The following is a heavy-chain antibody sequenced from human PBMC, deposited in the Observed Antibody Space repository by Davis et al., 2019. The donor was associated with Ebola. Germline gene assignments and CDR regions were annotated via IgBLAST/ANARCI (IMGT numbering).Heavy chain of an antibody. J-gene: IGHJ4*02. Sequence: GGSLRLSCAASGFTFSSYAMSWVRQAPGKGLEWVSGISGSGGSTYYADSVKGRFTISRDNSKNTLYLQMNSLRAEDTAVYYCAKFGYGDYGHLDYWGQGTLATVSS. V-gene: IGHV3-23*01. CDR2: ISGSGGST. D-gene: IGHD4-17*01. CDR3: AKFGYGDYGHLDY. CDR1: GFTFSSYA.